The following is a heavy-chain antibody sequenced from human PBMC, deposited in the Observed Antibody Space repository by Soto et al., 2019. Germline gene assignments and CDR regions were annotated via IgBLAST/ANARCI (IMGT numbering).Heavy chain of an antibody. V-gene: IGHV3-30-3*01. D-gene: IGHD3-22*01. CDR1: GINFNDYW. J-gene: IGHJ4*02. CDR2: ISYDGSNK. CDR3: ARDLGYYYDSSGSLPLDY. Sequence: GGSLRLSCAASGINFNDYWMSWVRQAPGKGLEWVAVISYDGSNKYYADSVKGRFTISRDNSKNTLYLQMNSLRAEDTAVYYCARDLGYYYDSSGSLPLDYWGQGTLVTVSS.